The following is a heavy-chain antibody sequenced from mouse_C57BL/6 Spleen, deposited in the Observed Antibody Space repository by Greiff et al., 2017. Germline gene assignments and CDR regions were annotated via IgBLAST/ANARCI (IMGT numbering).Heavy chain of an antibody. CDR2: INSDGSST. V-gene: IGHV5-16*01. CDR3: AREGELRGYAMDY. Sequence: EVHLVESEGGLVQPGSSMKLSCTASGFTFNDYYMAWVRQVPEKGLEWVANINSDGSSTYYLDSLKSRFIISRDNAKNILYLQMSSLKSEDTATYDGAREGELRGYAMDYWGQGTSVTVSS. CDR1: GFTFNDYY. J-gene: IGHJ4*01. D-gene: IGHD2-12*01.